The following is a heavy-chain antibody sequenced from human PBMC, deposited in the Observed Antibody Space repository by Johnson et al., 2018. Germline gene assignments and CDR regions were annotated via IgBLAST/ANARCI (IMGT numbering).Heavy chain of an antibody. V-gene: IGHV3-74*02. CDR1: GFSFSSYW. Sequence: VQLVESGGCLIQPGGSXRVSCAASGFSFSSYWMHWVRQAPGKALVWVSRINSYSSVKNYADSVKGRFTISRDNAKNTLYLQMNKLRGDDTAVLYCARGGGGQRGPYGLDVWGQGTTVIVSS. CDR3: ARGGGGQRGPYGLDV. CDR2: INSYSSVK. J-gene: IGHJ6*02. D-gene: IGHD3-10*01.